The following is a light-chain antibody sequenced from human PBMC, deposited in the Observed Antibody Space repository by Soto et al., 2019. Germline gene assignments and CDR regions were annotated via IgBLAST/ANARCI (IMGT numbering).Light chain of an antibody. CDR1: SSDVGGYNY. CDR3: SSYTSSSTRV. CDR2: EVS. Sequence: LTQPASVSGSPGQSITISCTGTSSDVGGYNYVSWYQQHPGKAPKLIIYEVSNRPSGVSNRFSGSKSGNTASLTISGLQAEDEADYYCSSYTSSSTRVFGTGTKVTVL. J-gene: IGLJ1*01. V-gene: IGLV2-14*01.